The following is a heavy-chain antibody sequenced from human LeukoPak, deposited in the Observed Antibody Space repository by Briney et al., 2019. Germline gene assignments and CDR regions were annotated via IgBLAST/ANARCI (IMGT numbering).Heavy chain of an antibody. CDR1: GGTFSSYA. V-gene: IGHV1-69*01. CDR2: IIPIFGTA. D-gene: IGHD6-13*01. Sequence: SVKVSCKASGGTFSSYAISWVRQAPGQGLEWMGGIIPIFGTANYAQKFQGRVTITADESTSTAYMELSSLRSEDTAVYYCARHRIAAAGMEYFQHWGQGTLVTVSS. J-gene: IGHJ1*01. CDR3: ARHRIAAAGMEYFQH.